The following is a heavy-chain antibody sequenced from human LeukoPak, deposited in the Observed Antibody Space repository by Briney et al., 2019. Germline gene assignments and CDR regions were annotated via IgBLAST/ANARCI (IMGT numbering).Heavy chain of an antibody. D-gene: IGHD5-18*01. CDR2: ISGSGGST. J-gene: IGHJ6*02. CDR3: AKDRGYSYGPLVCMDV. CDR1: GFTFSSYA. Sequence: GGSLRLSCAASGFTFSSYAMSWVRQAPGKGLEWVSAISGSGGSTYYADSVKGRFTISRDNSKNTLYLQMNSLRAEDTAVYYCAKDRGYSYGPLVCMDVWGQGTTVTVSS. V-gene: IGHV3-23*01.